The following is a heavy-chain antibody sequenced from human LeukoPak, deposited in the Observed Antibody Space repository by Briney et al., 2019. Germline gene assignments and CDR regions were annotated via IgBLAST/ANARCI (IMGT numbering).Heavy chain of an antibody. J-gene: IGHJ6*02. CDR2: IKGDGSDT. V-gene: IGHV3-7*01. CDR3: ARSADERYFDWLSNDYYYYGMDV. D-gene: IGHD3-9*01. Sequence: GGSLRLSCAASGFTFSSYSMNWVRQAPGKGLEWVATIKGDGSDTYYVDSVRGRFTISRDNAKNSVFLDMNSLRAEDTAVYYCARSADERYFDWLSNDYYYYGMDVWGQGTTVTVSS. CDR1: GFTFSSYS.